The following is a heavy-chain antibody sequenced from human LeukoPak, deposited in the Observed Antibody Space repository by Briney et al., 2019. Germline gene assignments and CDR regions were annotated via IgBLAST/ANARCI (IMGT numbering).Heavy chain of an antibody. J-gene: IGHJ3*02. Sequence: GESLKSSCKGSGYSFTSYWISWVRQMPAKGLEWMGRIDPSDSYTNYSPSFQGHVTISADKSISTAYLQWSSLKASDTAMYYCARAYYYGSGSYAFDIWGQGTMVTVSS. CDR3: ARAYYYGSGSYAFDI. CDR1: GYSFTSYW. V-gene: IGHV5-10-1*01. CDR2: IDPSDSYT. D-gene: IGHD3-10*01.